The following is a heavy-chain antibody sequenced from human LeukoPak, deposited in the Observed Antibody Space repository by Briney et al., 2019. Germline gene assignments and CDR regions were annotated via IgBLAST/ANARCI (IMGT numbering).Heavy chain of an antibody. CDR3: SAGRVVYYFDY. CDR2: SGST. J-gene: IGHJ4*02. V-gene: IGHV4-38-2*02. CDR1: GYSISSGYY. Sequence: KPSETLSLTCTVSGYSISSGYYWGWIRQPPGKGLEWIGSGSTYYNPSLKSRVTISVDTSKNQFSLKLSSVTAADTAVYYCSAGRVVYYFDYWGQGTLVTVSS. D-gene: IGHD6-13*01.